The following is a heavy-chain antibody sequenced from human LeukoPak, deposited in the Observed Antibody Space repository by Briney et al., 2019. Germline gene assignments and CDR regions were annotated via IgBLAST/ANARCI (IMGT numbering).Heavy chain of an antibody. CDR2: ISGSGGST. CDR1: GFTFSSYA. J-gene: IGHJ4*02. Sequence: PGGSLRLSCAASGFTFSSYAMSWVRQAPGKGLEWISAISGSGGSTYYADSVKGRFTISRDNSKNTLYLKMNSLRAEDTAVYYCAKDRRVVVPAAIVDYWGQGTLVTVSS. V-gene: IGHV3-23*01. CDR3: AKDRRVVVPAAIVDY. D-gene: IGHD2-2*01.